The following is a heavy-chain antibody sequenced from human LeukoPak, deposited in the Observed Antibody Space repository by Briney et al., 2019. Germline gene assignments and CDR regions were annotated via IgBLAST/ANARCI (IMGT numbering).Heavy chain of an antibody. CDR3: ARERDRLAVAGSEFDY. CDR1: GFTFSSYA. J-gene: IGHJ4*02. D-gene: IGHD6-19*01. Sequence: GGSLRLSCAASGFTFSSYAMSWVRQAPGKGLEWVSAISGSGGSTYYADSVKGRFTISRDNAKNSLYLQMNSLRAEDTAVYYCARERDRLAVAGSEFDYWGQGTLVTVSS. V-gene: IGHV3-23*01. CDR2: ISGSGGST.